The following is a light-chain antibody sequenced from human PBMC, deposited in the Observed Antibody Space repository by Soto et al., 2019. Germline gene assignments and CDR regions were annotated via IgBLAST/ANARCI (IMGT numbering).Light chain of an antibody. Sequence: QSVLTQPPSASGTPGQRVTISCSGSRSNVGTNHVNWYQQLPGSAPQLLIHSDDHRPSGVPDRFSGSESGTSASLAISGLLSADEADYYCAVWDDGLNRWVFGGGTKLTVL. CDR2: SDD. V-gene: IGLV1-44*01. J-gene: IGLJ3*02. CDR1: RSNVGTNH. CDR3: AVWDDGLNRWV.